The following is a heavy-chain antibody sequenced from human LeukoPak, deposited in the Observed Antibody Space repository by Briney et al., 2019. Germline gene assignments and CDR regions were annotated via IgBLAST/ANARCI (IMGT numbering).Heavy chain of an antibody. CDR3: TLPWRSGSYYDY. Sequence: GGSLRLSCAASGFTFSNAWLNCVGQAPGKGREWVGHIKSKTDGGTTDYAAPVKGRFTISRDASKHTLFLQMNSLNTEDTAVYYCTLPWRSGSYYDYWGQGTLVTVSS. D-gene: IGHD3-10*01. CDR1: GFTFSNAW. J-gene: IGHJ4*02. CDR2: IKSKTDGGTT. V-gene: IGHV3-15*01.